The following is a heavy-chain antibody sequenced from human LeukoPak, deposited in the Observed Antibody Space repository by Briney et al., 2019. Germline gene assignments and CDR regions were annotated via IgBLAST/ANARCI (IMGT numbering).Heavy chain of an antibody. CDR1: GYTFTSSA. CDR3: ARVDSSGLFDY. V-gene: IGHV1-18*01. Sequence: ASVKVSCKASGYTFTSSAFTWVRQAPGQGLEWMGWISAYNGNTKYAQNLQGRVTMTTDTSTTTAYMELRSLRSGDTAVYYCARVDSSGLFDYWGQGTLVTVSS. CDR2: ISAYNGNT. D-gene: IGHD5-18*01. J-gene: IGHJ4*02.